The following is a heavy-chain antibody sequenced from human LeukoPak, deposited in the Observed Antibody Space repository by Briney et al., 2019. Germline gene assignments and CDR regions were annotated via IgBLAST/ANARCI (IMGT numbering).Heavy chain of an antibody. J-gene: IGHJ4*02. D-gene: IGHD1-1*01. Sequence: GGSLRLSCAASGFTFSSYSMNWVRQAPGKGLEWVSYISSSSSTIYYADSVKGRFTISRDNSKNTLYLQMNSLRVEDTAVYFCAKDKDPWKSTAISDFDYWGQGSLVTVSS. CDR1: GFTFSSYS. CDR3: AKDKDPWKSTAISDFDY. V-gene: IGHV3-48*01. CDR2: ISSSSSTI.